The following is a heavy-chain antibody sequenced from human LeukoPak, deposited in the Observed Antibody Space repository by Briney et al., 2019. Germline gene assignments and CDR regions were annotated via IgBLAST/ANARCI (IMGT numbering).Heavy chain of an antibody. D-gene: IGHD5-18*01. CDR3: AREGYSYDWDYMDV. CDR2: ISSSGSTI. Sequence: GGSLRLSCAASGFTFSSYEMNWVRQAPGKGLEWVSYISSSGSTIYYADSVKGRFTISRDNAKNSLYLQMNSLRAEDTAVYYCAREGYSYDWDYMDVWGKGTTVTISS. V-gene: IGHV3-48*03. J-gene: IGHJ6*03. CDR1: GFTFSSYE.